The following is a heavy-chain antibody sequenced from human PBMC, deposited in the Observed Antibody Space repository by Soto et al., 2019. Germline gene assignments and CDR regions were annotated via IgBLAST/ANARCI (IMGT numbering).Heavy chain of an antibody. J-gene: IGHJ4*02. CDR3: ARQRTTVVTQAYFDH. CDR2: IYYSGRT. D-gene: IGHD2-21*02. Sequence: SETLSLTCIVSGESISSSSYYWGWIRQPPGKGLESIGSIYYSGRTYYNPSFKSRVTISIDTSKNQFSLKLSSVTATDTAVYYCARQRTTVVTQAYFDHWGQGALVTSPQ. CDR1: GESISSSSYY. V-gene: IGHV4-39*01.